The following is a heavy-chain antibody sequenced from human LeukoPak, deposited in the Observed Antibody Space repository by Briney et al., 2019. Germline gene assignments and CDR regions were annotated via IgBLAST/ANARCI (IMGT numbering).Heavy chain of an antibody. J-gene: IGHJ3*02. CDR2: IYYSGST. V-gene: IGHV4-31*03. D-gene: IGHD3-22*01. CDR3: ARHSVYYYDSSGYSPADDAFDI. CDR1: GGSISSGGYY. Sequence: SQTLSLTCTVSGGSISSGGYYWSWIRQHPGKGLEWIGYIYYSGSTNYNPSLKSRVTISVDTSKNQFSLKLSSVTAADTAVYYCARHSVYYYDSSGYSPADDAFDIWGQGTMVTVSS.